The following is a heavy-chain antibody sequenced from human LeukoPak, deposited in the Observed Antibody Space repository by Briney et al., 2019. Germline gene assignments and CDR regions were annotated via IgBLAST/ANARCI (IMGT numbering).Heavy chain of an antibody. D-gene: IGHD3-3*01. V-gene: IGHV3-20*04. J-gene: IGHJ6*04. CDR1: GFTFDDYG. Sequence: PGGSLRLSCAASGFTFDDYGMSWVRQVPGKGLEWVSGLNWNGDSTSYADSVKGRFTISRDNAKNTLYLQMNSLRAEDTAVYYCAKDYYDFWSGPMDVWGKGTTVTVSS. CDR3: AKDYYDFWSGPMDV. CDR2: LNWNGDST.